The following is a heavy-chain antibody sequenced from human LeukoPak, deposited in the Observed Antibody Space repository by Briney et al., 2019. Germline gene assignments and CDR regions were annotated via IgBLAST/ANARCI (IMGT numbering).Heavy chain of an antibody. Sequence: SETLSLTCTVSGGSISGYYWSWIRQPPGKGLEWIAYIYYSGSTNYNPSLKGRVTISVDTSKNQFSLKLSSVTAADTAVYYCAREVLVVPAAPFDPWGQGTLVTVSS. CDR1: GGSISGYY. J-gene: IGHJ5*02. D-gene: IGHD2-2*01. CDR2: IYYSGST. V-gene: IGHV4-59*01. CDR3: AREVLVVPAAPFDP.